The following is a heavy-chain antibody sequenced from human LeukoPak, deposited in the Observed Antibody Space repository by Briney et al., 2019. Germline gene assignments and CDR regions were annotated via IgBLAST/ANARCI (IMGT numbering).Heavy chain of an antibody. Sequence: GSSVKVSCKASGGTFSSYAISWVRQAPGQGLEWMGRIIPILGIANYAQKFQGRVTITADKSTSTAYMELSSLRSEDTAVYYCARDSSGWYCDYWGQGTLVTVSS. CDR3: ARDSSGWYCDY. V-gene: IGHV1-69*04. CDR1: GGTFSSYA. CDR2: IIPILGIA. J-gene: IGHJ4*02. D-gene: IGHD6-19*01.